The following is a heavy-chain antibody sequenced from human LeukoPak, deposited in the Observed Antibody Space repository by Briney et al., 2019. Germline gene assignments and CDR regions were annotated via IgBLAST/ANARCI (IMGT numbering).Heavy chain of an antibody. CDR2: ISSGGSYI. CDR3: SRAPALYCTSSICWDGVA. V-gene: IGHV3-21*01. J-gene: IGHJ5*02. D-gene: IGHD2-2*01. Sequence: GGSLRLSCAASGFTFSDYAMNWVRQAPGKGLEWVSSISSGGSYISYADSVKGRFTVSRDNAKDSLFLQMRSLRDEDTAVYYCSRAPALYCTSSICWDGVAWGQGTLVSVSS. CDR1: GFTFSDYA.